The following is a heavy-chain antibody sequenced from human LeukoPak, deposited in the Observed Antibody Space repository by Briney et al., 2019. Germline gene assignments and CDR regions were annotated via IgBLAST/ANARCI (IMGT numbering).Heavy chain of an antibody. CDR1: VYTFSEYY. Sequence: GGSLRLSRAASVYTFSEYYMSWIPHAPGKGLEWGSYISSSSRYTNYADSVKGRFTLSRDNAKNSLYLQMNSLRAEDTAVYYCARSNYVDYRFDYWGQGTRVTVSS. J-gene: IGHJ4*02. CDR3: ARSNYVDYRFDY. D-gene: IGHD4-17*01. V-gene: IGHV3-11*06. CDR2: ISSSSRYT.